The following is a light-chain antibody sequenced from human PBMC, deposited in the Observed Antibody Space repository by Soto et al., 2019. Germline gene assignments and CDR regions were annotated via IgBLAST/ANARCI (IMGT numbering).Light chain of an antibody. CDR3: SSYTSSSTLLYV. Sequence: QSALTQPASVSGSPGQSITISCTGTSSDVGGYTYVSWYQQHPGKAPKLMIYDVSNRPSGVSNRFSGSKSGNTASLTISGLQAEDEADYDCSSYTSSSTLLYVFGTGTKLTVL. V-gene: IGLV2-14*01. J-gene: IGLJ1*01. CDR1: SSDVGGYTY. CDR2: DVS.